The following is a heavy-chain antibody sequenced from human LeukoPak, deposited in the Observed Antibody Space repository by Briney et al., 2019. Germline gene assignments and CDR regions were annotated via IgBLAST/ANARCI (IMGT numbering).Heavy chain of an antibody. Sequence: SETLSLTCAVYGGSFSGYYWSWIRQPPGKGLEWIGEINHSGSTNYNPSLKSRVTISVDTSKNQFSLKLSSVTAADTAVYYCARDGGVDTAMVPDNFDYWGQGTLVTVSS. J-gene: IGHJ4*02. D-gene: IGHD5-18*01. CDR2: INHSGST. CDR1: GGSFSGYY. V-gene: IGHV4-34*01. CDR3: ARDGGVDTAMVPDNFDY.